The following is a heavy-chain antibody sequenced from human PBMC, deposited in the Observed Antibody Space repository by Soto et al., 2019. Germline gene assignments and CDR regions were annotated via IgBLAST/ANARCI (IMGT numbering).Heavy chain of an antibody. D-gene: IGHD2-15*01. Sequence: PGGSLRLSCAASGFTFDDYTMHWVRQAPGKGLEWISLISWDGGDTYYADSVKGRFTISRDNSKNSLFLQMNSLRTEDSALYYCAKAAGCSGGSCYPLPVDYWGQGTLVTVSS. CDR2: ISWDGGDT. J-gene: IGHJ4*02. V-gene: IGHV3-43*01. CDR3: AKAAGCSGGSCYPLPVDY. CDR1: GFTFDDYT.